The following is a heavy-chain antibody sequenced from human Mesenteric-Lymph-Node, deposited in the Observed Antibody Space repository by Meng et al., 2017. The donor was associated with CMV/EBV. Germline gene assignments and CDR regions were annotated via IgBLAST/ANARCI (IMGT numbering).Heavy chain of an antibody. V-gene: IGHV3-9*01. Sequence: GGSLRLSCAASGFTFDDYAMHWVRQAPGKGLEWVSGISWNSGSIGYADSVKGRFTISRDNAKNSLYLQMNSLRAEDTAVYYCAKDLTNGLQFLEWLSNLFDYWGRGTLVTVSS. CDR1: GFTFDDYA. CDR3: AKDLTNGLQFLEWLSNLFDY. CDR2: ISWNSGSI. D-gene: IGHD3-3*01. J-gene: IGHJ4*02.